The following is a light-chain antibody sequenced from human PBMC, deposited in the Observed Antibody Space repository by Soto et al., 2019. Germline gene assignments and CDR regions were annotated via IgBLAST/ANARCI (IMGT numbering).Light chain of an antibody. J-gene: IGLJ1*01. Sequence: QSALTQPPSASGSPGQSVAISCTGTTSDIGGYNYVSWYQQHPGKAPKLMIYEVNKRPSGVPDRFSGSKSGNTASLTVSGLQAEDEADYYCSSPGGNSPDVFGTGTKLTVL. CDR2: EVN. CDR3: SSPGGNSPDV. CDR1: TSDIGGYNY. V-gene: IGLV2-8*01.